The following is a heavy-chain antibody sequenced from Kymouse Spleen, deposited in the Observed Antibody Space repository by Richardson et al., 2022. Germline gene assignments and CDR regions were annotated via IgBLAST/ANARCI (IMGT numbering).Heavy chain of an antibody. D-gene: IGHD6-6*01. CDR2: IYYSGST. CDR3: ASIAARPDWFDP. V-gene: IGHV4-61*01. CDR1: GGSVSSGSYY. J-gene: IGHJ5*02. Sequence: QVQLQESGPGLVKPSETLSLTCTVSGGSVSSGSYYWSWIRQPPGKGLEWIGYIYYSGSTNYNPSLKSRVTISVDTSKNQFSLKLSSVTAADTAVYYCASIAARPDWFDPWGQGTLVTVSS.